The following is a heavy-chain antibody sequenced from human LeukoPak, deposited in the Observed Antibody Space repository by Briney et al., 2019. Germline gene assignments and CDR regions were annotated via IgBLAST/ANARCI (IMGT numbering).Heavy chain of an antibody. CDR3: ARRPDSTQSLDWYFDL. J-gene: IGHJ2*01. Sequence: PSETLPLTCTVSGGSISSYYWSWIRQPPGKGLEWIGYIYYSGSTNYNPSLKSRVTISVDTSKNQFSLKLSSVTAADTAVYYRARRPDSTQSLDWYFDLWGRGTLVTVSS. D-gene: IGHD3-3*01. CDR1: GGSISSYY. V-gene: IGHV4-59*08. CDR2: IYYSGST.